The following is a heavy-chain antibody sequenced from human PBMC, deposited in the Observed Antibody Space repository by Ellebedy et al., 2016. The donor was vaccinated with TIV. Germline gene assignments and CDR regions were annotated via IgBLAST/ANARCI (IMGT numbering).Heavy chain of an antibody. CDR2: IIPILGIA. Sequence: SVKVSXXASGGTFSSYAISWVRQAPGQGLEWMGRIIPILGIANYAQKFQGRVTITADKSTSTAYMELSSLRSEDTAVYYCARDLVAAEAWFDPWGQGTLVTVSS. V-gene: IGHV1-69*04. J-gene: IGHJ5*02. CDR1: GGTFSSYA. D-gene: IGHD2-21*01. CDR3: ARDLVAAEAWFDP.